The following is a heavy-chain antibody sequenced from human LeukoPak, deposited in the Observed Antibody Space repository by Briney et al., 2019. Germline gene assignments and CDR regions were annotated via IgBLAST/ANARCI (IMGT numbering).Heavy chain of an antibody. CDR3: ARVVYDILTGYYNPPHYYYYYGMDV. V-gene: IGHV1-18*01. CDR2: ISAYNGNT. J-gene: IGHJ6*02. CDR1: GYTFTSYG. D-gene: IGHD3-9*01. Sequence: ASVTVSCTASGYTFTSYGISWVRQAPGQGLEWMGWISAYNGNTNYAQKLQGRVTMTTDTSTSTAYMELRSLRSDDTAVYYCARVVYDILTGYYNPPHYYYYYGMDVWGQGTTVTISS.